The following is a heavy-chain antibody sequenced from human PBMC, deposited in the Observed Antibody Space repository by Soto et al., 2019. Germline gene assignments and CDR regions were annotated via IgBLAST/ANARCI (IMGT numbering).Heavy chain of an antibody. CDR3: ARAFLGYCSGGSCYSDAFDI. D-gene: IGHD2-15*01. V-gene: IGHV5-51*01. CDR1: GYSFTSYW. J-gene: IGHJ3*02. Sequence: GESLKISCKGSGYSFTSYWIGWVRQMPGKGLECMGIIYPGDSDTRYSPSFQGQVTISADKSISTAYLQWSSLKASDTAMYYCARAFLGYCSGGSCYSDAFDIWGQGTMVTVSS. CDR2: IYPGDSDT.